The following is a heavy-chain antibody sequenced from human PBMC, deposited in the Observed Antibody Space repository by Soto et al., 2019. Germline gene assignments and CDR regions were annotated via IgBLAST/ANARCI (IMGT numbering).Heavy chain of an antibody. CDR1: VYTFTGYY. J-gene: IGHJ4*02. D-gene: IGHD5-12*01. V-gene: IGHV1-2*06. CDR2: INPKNGST. Sequence: QVQLVQSGAEVKKPGASVKVSCKASVYTFTGYYIHWVRQAPGPGLVWIFRINPKNGSTNDAQNFQGKVAMTRDTASSRAYVELSTLISDDTAGYCCARHSGYDGVFDNWGQGTLVPVSS. CDR3: ARHSGYDGVFDN.